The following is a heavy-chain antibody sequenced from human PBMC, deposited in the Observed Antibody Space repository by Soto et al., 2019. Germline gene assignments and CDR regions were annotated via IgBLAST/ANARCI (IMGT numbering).Heavy chain of an antibody. J-gene: IGHJ5*02. V-gene: IGHV3-48*03. CDR3: ARIGGYSYGSVWFDP. CDR1: GFTFSSYE. Sequence: EVQLVESGGGLVQPGGSLRLSCAASGFTFSSYEMNWVRQAPGKGLEWVSYISSSGSTIYYADSVKGRFTISRDNAKNSLYLQMNSLRAEDTAVYYCARIGGYSYGSVWFDPWGQGTLVTVSS. CDR2: ISSSGSTI. D-gene: IGHD5-18*01.